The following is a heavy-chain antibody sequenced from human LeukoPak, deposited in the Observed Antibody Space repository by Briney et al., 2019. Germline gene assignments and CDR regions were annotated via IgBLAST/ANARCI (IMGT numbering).Heavy chain of an antibody. CDR2: INHSGST. CDR3: ARGQYDYGDSY. CDR1: GGSFSGYY. Sequence: SETLSLTCAVYGGSFSGYYWSWIRRPPGKGLEWIGEINHSGSTNYNPSLKSRVTISVDTSKNQFSLKLSSVTAADTAVYYCARGQYDYGDSYWGQGTLVTVSS. J-gene: IGHJ4*02. D-gene: IGHD4-17*01. V-gene: IGHV4-34*01.